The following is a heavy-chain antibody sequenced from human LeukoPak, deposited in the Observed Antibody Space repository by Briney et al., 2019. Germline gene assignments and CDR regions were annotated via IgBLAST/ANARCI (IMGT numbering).Heavy chain of an antibody. J-gene: IGHJ4*02. CDR1: GFIFSSYT. CDR2: IRDSGGIT. V-gene: IGHV3-23*01. D-gene: IGHD4-17*01. Sequence: PGGSLRLSCAASGFIFSSYTVTWVRQAPGKGLEWVSGIRDSGGITYYADSVKGRFTISRDNSKNTLYLQMNSLRAEDTAVYFCAKRHPSVTTFDYWGQGTLVTVSS. CDR3: AKRHPSVTTFDY.